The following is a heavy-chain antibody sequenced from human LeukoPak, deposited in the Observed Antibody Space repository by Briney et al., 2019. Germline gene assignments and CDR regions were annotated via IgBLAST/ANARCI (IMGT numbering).Heavy chain of an antibody. CDR3: AKVLFPPVSTTYLDC. D-gene: IGHD5/OR15-5a*01. Sequence: GAALRLSCAGSGYNFNNYAMVWVRQAPGKGLEWVSGITDSGDTTYYADSVKGRFTISRDNSKNTLYLQMNSLRAEDTAIYYCAKVLFPPVSTTYLDCWGQGTLVTVSP. CDR2: ITDSGDTT. J-gene: IGHJ4*02. V-gene: IGHV3-23*01. CDR1: GYNFNNYA.